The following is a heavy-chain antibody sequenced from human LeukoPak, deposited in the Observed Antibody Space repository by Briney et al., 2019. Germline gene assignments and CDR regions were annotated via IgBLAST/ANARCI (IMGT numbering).Heavy chain of an antibody. J-gene: IGHJ3*02. CDR3: ARDLRAWLLSHDAFDI. CDR1: GFTFSSYS. Sequence: GGSLRLSCAASGFTFSSYSMNWVRQAPGKGLEWVSYISSSSSTIYYADSVKGRFTISRDNAKNSLYLQMNSLRAEDTAVYYCARDLRAWLLSHDAFDIWGQGTMVTVSS. V-gene: IGHV3-48*01. D-gene: IGHD2-21*02. CDR2: ISSSSSTI.